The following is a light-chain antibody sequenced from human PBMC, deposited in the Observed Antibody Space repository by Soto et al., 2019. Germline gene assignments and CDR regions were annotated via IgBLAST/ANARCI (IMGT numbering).Light chain of an antibody. Sequence: MQKTQAPAAQYAADGERGTTTCRESQSSSTYGHWYKQKQGTAPKLRFEATSDLQSGGPSRGIRRRSATDFPLTSHSLPPEDFPTSYCQQSFSNSWTFGQGTKVDIK. CDR2: ATS. CDR3: QQSFSNSWT. CDR1: QSSSTY. J-gene: IGKJ1*01. V-gene: IGKV1-39*01.